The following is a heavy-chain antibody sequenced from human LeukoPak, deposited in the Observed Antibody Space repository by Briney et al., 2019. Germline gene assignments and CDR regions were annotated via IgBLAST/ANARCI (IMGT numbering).Heavy chain of an antibody. Sequence: SETLSLTCTVSGGSISSSSYYWGWIRQPPGKGLEWIGSNYYSGNTYYNPSLKSRVTISVDTSKNQFSLKLSSVTAADTAVYYCARGGWKDYGLDYWGQGTLVTVSS. J-gene: IGHJ4*02. CDR3: ARGGWKDYGLDY. CDR1: GGSISSSSYY. CDR2: NYYSGNT. V-gene: IGHV4-39*07. D-gene: IGHD4-17*01.